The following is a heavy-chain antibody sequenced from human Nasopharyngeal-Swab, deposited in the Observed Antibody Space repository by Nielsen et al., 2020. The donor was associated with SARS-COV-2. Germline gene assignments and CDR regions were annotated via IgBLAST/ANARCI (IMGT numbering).Heavy chain of an antibody. Sequence: GESLKISCAASGFTFSSYGFHWVRQAPGKGLEWVAAISYDGTNKYYADSVKGRFTISSDNSKNTLYLQMNSVRTEDAALYYCARDGEYCRGPKCFIDYNDIDVWGTGTTVTVSS. D-gene: IGHD2/OR15-2a*01. CDR2: ISYDGTNK. CDR3: ARDGEYCRGPKCFIDYNDIDV. J-gene: IGHJ6*03. V-gene: IGHV3-30*03. CDR1: GFTFSSYG.